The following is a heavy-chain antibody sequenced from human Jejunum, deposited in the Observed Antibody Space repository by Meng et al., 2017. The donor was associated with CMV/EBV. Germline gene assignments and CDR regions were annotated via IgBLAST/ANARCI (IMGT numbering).Heavy chain of an antibody. D-gene: IGHD3-3*01. V-gene: IGHV3-30*04. J-gene: IGHJ4*02. CDR1: TFSNYA. CDR2: ISNDGRYK. CDR3: AKDQAGGYYDFRSGFDY. Sequence: TFSNYAMHWVRQAPGQGLEWVDLISNDGRYKYYADSVKGRFTTSRDDSENTLHLQMSSLGLEDTAVYYCAKDQAGGYYDFRSGFDYWGQGTLVTVSS.